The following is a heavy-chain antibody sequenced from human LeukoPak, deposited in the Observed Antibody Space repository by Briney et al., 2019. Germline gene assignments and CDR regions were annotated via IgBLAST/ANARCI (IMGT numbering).Heavy chain of an antibody. CDR3: ARGGAGIFGTDY. D-gene: IGHD3-3*01. Sequence: GGSLRLSCAASGFTFSSYNMNWVRQAPGKGLEWVSSISSSSSSYIYYADSVKGRFTISRDNAKNSLYLQMNSLRAEDTAVYYCARGGAGIFGTDYWGQGTLVTVSS. J-gene: IGHJ4*02. V-gene: IGHV3-21*01. CDR2: ISSSSSSYI. CDR1: GFTFSSYN.